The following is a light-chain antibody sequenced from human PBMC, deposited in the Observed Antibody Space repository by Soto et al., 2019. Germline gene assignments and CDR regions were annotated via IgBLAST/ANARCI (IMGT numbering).Light chain of an antibody. Sequence: EIVLTQSPATLSLSPGERATLSCLASRSVNGFLAWYQQKPGQAPRLLIYDASNRATGIPARFSGSGSRTDFTLTISSLEPEDFAVYYCQQRSNWPPTFGPGTKLEI. J-gene: IGKJ2*01. CDR2: DAS. V-gene: IGKV3-11*01. CDR1: RSVNGF. CDR3: QQRSNWPPT.